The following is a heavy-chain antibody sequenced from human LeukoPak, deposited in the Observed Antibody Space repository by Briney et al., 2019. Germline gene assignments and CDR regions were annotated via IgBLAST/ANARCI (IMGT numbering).Heavy chain of an antibody. CDR3: VTTQTFDY. CDR1: GFTFSNYW. CDR2: IKHDGSEK. J-gene: IGHJ4*02. V-gene: IGHV3-7*02. Sequence: GGSLRLSCVASGFTFSNYWMSWVRQALGKGLERVANIKHDGSEKYYVDSVKGRFTISRDNAKNSLDLQMNSLRVEDTAVYYCVTTQTFDYWGQGTLVTVSS.